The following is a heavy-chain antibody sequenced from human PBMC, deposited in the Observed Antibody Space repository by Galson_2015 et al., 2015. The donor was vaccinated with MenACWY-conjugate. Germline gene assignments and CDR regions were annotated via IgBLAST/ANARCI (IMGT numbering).Heavy chain of an antibody. CDR3: ARPRSIRYSSSWGPDAFDI. CDR1: GGSISSYY. CDR2: INHSGST. J-gene: IGHJ3*02. Sequence: SETLSLTCTVSGGSISSYYWSWIRQPPGKGLEWIGEINHSGSTNYNPSLKSRVTISVDTSKNQFSLKLSSVTAADTAVYYCARPRSIRYSSSWGPDAFDIWGQGTMVTVSS. V-gene: IGHV4-34*01. D-gene: IGHD6-13*01.